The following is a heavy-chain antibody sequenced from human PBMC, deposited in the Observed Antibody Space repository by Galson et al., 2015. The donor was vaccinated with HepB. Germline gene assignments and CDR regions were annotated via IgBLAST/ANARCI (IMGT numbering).Heavy chain of an antibody. CDR2: ISYDGSNK. Sequence: SLRLSCAASGFTFSSYGMHWVRQAPGKGLEWVAVISYDGSNKYYADSVKGRFTISRDNSKNTLYLQMNSLRAEDTAVYYCANGITAGQVGYFDYWGQGTLVTVSS. V-gene: IGHV3-30*18. J-gene: IGHJ4*02. D-gene: IGHD1/OR15-1a*01. CDR3: ANGITAGQVGYFDY. CDR1: GFTFSSYG.